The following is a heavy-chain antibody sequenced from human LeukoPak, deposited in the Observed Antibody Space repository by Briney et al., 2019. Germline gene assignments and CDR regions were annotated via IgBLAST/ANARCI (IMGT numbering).Heavy chain of an antibody. CDR1: GVTLSSYT. V-gene: IGHV1-69*02. CDR2: IIPILGIA. J-gene: IGHJ4*02. Sequence: SVKVSCKASGVTLSSYTISWVRQAPGQGLEWMGRIIPILGIANYAQKFQGRVTITADKSTSTAYMELSSLRSEDTAVYYCASGADFCSSTSCPDYWGQGTLVTVSS. D-gene: IGHD2-2*01. CDR3: ASGADFCSSTSCPDY.